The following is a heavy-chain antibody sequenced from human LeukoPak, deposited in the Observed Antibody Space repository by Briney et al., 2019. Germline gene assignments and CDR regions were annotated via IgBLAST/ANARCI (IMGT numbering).Heavy chain of an antibody. D-gene: IGHD3-16*01. CDR1: GFTFSSYW. J-gene: IGHJ5*02. CDR2: IKQDGSEK. V-gene: IGHV3-7*01. CDR3: ARDRLYDYVWGSSYWFDP. Sequence: PGGSLRLSCAASGFTFSSYWMSWVRQAPGKGLEWVANIKQDGSEKYYVDSVKGRLTISRDHAKNSLYLQMNSLRAEDTAVYYCARDRLYDYVWGSSYWFDPWGQGTLVTVSS.